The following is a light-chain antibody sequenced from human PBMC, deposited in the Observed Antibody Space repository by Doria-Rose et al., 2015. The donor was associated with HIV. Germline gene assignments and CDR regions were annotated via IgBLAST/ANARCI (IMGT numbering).Light chain of an antibody. CDR3: HQYGTSWT. CDR1: QSFSSTY. V-gene: IGKV3-20*01. CDR2: DGS. Sequence: TQSPGTLSLSPGERATLSCRASQSFSSTYLAWYQQKPGQAPSLLIYDGSTRATGIPDRISASGSGTDFTLTINRLEPEDFAPYYCHQYGTSWTFGQGTKVEI. J-gene: IGKJ1*01.